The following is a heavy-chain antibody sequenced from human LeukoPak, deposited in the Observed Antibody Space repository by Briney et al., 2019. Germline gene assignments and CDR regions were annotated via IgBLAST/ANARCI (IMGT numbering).Heavy chain of an antibody. CDR2: ISGSGGST. D-gene: IGHD2-15*01. J-gene: IGHJ4*02. CDR3: AKAPKVAEQFDY. Sequence: GGPLRLPCAASGFTFNSYAMNWVRQAPGKGLEWVSGISGSGGSTYYTDSVKGRFTISRDNSKNTLYLQMNSLRAEDTAVYYCAKAPKVAEQFDYWGQGTLVTVSS. V-gene: IGHV3-23*01. CDR1: GFTFNSYA.